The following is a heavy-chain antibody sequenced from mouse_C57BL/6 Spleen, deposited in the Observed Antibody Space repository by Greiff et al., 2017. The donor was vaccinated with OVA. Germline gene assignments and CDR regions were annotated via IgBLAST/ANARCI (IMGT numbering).Heavy chain of an antibody. CDR3: ARHGLYGYDEDYAMDY. D-gene: IGHD2-2*01. CDR2: FYPGSGSI. J-gene: IGHJ4*01. Sequence: QVQLKESGAELVKPGASVKLSCKVSGYTFTEYTIHWVKQRSGQGLEWIGWFYPGSGSIKYNEKFKDKATLTADKSSSTVYMELSRLTSEDSAVYFCARHGLYGYDEDYAMDYWGQGTSVTVSS. CDR1: GYTFTEYT. V-gene: IGHV1-62-2*01.